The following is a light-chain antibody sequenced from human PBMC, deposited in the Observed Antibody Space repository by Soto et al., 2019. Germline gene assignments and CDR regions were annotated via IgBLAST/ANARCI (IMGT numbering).Light chain of an antibody. CDR3: SSYASSSTIV. V-gene: IGLV2-14*01. J-gene: IGLJ2*01. Sequence: QSALSQPASVSGSPGQSIAMSCTGTSSDVGNYNYVSWYQHHPGKVPKLMIYEVSNRPSGISDRFSGSKSGNTASLTISGLQPDDEADYYCSSYASSSTIVFGGGTKLTVL. CDR2: EVS. CDR1: SSDVGNYNY.